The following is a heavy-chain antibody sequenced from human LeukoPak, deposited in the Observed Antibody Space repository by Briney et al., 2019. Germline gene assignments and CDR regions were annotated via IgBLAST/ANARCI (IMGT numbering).Heavy chain of an antibody. CDR3: ARANSGYDPVYYFGLDV. CDR2: INPNSGGT. D-gene: IGHD5-12*01. V-gene: IGHV1-2*02. J-gene: IGHJ6*02. Sequence: ASVKVSCKASGYTFTGYYMYWVRQAPGQGLEWMGWINPNSGGTNYAQKFRGRVTMTRDTSISTGYMDLSRLKSDDTAVYYCARANSGYDPVYYFGLDVWGQGTTVTVSS. CDR1: GYTFTGYY.